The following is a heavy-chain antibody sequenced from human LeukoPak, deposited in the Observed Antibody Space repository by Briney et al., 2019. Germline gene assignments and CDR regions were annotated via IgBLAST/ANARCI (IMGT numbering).Heavy chain of an antibody. J-gene: IGHJ4*02. Sequence: PSETLSLTCTVSGGSISSSSYYWGWIRQPPGKGLEWIGSIYYSGSTYYNPSLKSRVTISVDTSKNQFSLKLSSVTAADTAVYYCASEISIGYCSGGSCYGEIDYWGQGTLVTVSS. D-gene: IGHD2-15*01. CDR3: ASEISIGYCSGGSCYGEIDY. CDR2: IYYSGST. CDR1: GGSISSSSYY. V-gene: IGHV4-39*07.